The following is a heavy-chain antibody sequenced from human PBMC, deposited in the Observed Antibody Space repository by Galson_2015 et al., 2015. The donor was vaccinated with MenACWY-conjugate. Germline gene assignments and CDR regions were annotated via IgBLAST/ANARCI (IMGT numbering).Heavy chain of an antibody. CDR2: ISAYNGNT. J-gene: IGHJ3*02. V-gene: IGHV1-18*01. CDR1: GYTFTSYG. D-gene: IGHD5-12*01. CDR3: ARWLPGTFDAFDM. Sequence: SCKASGYTFTSYGLTWVRQAPGQGLEWMGWISAYNGNTNYAQKLQGRVTMTTDTSTSTAYMELRSLRSDDTAVYYCARWLPGTFDAFDMWGQGTMVTVSS.